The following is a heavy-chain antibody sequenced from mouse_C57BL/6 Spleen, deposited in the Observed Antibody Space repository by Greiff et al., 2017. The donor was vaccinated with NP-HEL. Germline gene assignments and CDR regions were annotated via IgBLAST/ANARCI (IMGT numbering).Heavy chain of an antibody. CDR3: ASYYYGSSYWYFDV. V-gene: IGHV1-50*01. J-gene: IGHJ1*03. Sequence: VQLQQSGAELVKPGASVKLSCKASGYTFTSYWMQWVKQRPGQGLEWIGEIDPSDSYTNYNQKFKGKAKLTVDTSSSTAYMQLSSLTSEDSAVYYGASYYYGSSYWYFDVWGTGTTVTVSS. CDR2: IDPSDSYT. CDR1: GYTFTSYW. D-gene: IGHD1-1*01.